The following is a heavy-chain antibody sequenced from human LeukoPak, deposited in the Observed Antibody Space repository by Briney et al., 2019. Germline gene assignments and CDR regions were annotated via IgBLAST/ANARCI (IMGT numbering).Heavy chain of an antibody. D-gene: IGHD2-2*01. CDR1: GFTFSSYA. J-gene: IGHJ4*02. CDR2: ISGSGGST. V-gene: IGHV3-23*01. Sequence: GGSLRPSCAASGFTFSSYAMSWVRQAPGKGLEWVSAISGSGGSTYYADSVKGRFTISRDNSKNTLYLQMNSLRAEDTAVYYCAKGFCSSTSCTSYFDYWGQGTLVTVSS. CDR3: AKGFCSSTSCTSYFDY.